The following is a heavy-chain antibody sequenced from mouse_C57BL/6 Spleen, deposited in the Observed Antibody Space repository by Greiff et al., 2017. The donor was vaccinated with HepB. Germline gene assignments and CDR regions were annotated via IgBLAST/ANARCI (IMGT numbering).Heavy chain of an antibody. D-gene: IGHD1-1*01. CDR2: INPSTGGT. CDR3: ARWYYGSRNYYAMDY. J-gene: IGHJ4*01. Sequence: EVQLQQSGPELVKPGASVKISCKASGYSFTGYYMHWVKQSSEKSLEWIGEINPSTGGTSYNQKFKGKATLTVDKSSSTAYMQLKSLTSEDSAVYYCARWYYGSRNYYAMDYWGQGTSVTVSS. V-gene: IGHV1-43*01. CDR1: GYSFTGYY.